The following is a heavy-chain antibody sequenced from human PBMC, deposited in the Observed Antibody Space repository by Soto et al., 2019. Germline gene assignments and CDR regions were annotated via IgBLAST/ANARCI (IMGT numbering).Heavy chain of an antibody. V-gene: IGHV4-31*03. J-gene: IGHJ5*02. CDR3: ARWGLLYSWLRVNWFDP. CDR2: IYYSGST. CDR1: GGSISSGGYY. Sequence: PSETLSLTCTVSGGSISSGGYYWSWILHHPGKGLEWIGYIYYSGSTYYNPSLKSRVTISVDTSKNQFSLKLSSVTAADTAVYYCARWGLLYSWLRVNWFDPWGQGTLVTVSS. D-gene: IGHD3-3*01.